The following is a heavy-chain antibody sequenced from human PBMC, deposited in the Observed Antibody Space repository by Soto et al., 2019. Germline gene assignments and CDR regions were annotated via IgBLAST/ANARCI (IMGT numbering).Heavy chain of an antibody. CDR3: AKGSAGSRPYYFDY. J-gene: IGHJ4*02. CDR1: GFTFSNYA. Sequence: GGSLRLSCAASGFTFSNYAMSWVRQAPGKGLEWVSAITGSGGDTYSADSAKGRFTISRDNSKNTLYLQMNSLRAEDTAVYYCAKGSAGSRPYYFDYWGQGTLVTVSS. D-gene: IGHD2-15*01. V-gene: IGHV3-23*01. CDR2: ITGSGGDT.